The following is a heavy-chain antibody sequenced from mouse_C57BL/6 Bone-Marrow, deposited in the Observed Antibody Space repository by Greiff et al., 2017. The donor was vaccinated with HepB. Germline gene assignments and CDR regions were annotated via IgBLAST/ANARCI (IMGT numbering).Heavy chain of an antibody. J-gene: IGHJ3*01. Sequence: VQLKQSGAELVRPGASVKLSCTASGFNIKDDYMHWVKQRPEQGLEWIGWIDPENGDTEYASKFQGKATITADTSSNTAYLQLSSLTSEDTAVYYCTTFTTVVERSSWFAYWGQGTLVTVSA. CDR3: TTFTTVVERSSWFAY. CDR2: IDPENGDT. V-gene: IGHV14-4*01. D-gene: IGHD1-1*01. CDR1: GFNIKDDY.